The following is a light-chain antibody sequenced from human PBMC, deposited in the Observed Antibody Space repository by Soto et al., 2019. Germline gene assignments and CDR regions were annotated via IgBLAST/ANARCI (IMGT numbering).Light chain of an antibody. Sequence: EIVLTQSPGTLSLSPGERATLSCRASQSVSSSYLAWYQQKPGQAPRLLIYGASSRATGIPDRFSGSESGTDFTLTISRLEPEDFAVYYCQQYGSSPVPFGTGTKVDIK. CDR2: GAS. CDR3: QQYGSSPVP. J-gene: IGKJ3*01. CDR1: QSVSSSY. V-gene: IGKV3-20*01.